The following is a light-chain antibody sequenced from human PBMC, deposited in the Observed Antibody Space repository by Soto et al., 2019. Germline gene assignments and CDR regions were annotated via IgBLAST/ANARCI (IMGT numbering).Light chain of an antibody. J-gene: IGLJ2*01. Sequence: QSVLTQPPSASGTPGQTIAISCSGGSSNIGSHTVNWYQQLPGTAPRLLIYSNTQRPSGVPDRFSGSKSGTSASLAISGLQSEYEGDYYCAAGDDSLNGVVFGGGTKLTVL. CDR3: AAGDDSLNGVV. CDR1: SSNIGSHT. V-gene: IGLV1-44*01. CDR2: SNT.